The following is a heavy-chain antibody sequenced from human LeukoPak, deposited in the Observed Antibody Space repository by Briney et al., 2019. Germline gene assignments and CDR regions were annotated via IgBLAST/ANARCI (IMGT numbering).Heavy chain of an antibody. CDR3: ATLGIKDY. Sequence: GGSLRLSCAASGFTFSSYWMHWVRQAPGKGLVWVSRNNSDGSSTSYADSVKGRFTISRDNAKNTLYLQMNSLRAEDTAVYYCATLGIKDYWGQGTLVTVSS. V-gene: IGHV3-74*01. CDR1: GFTFSSYW. D-gene: IGHD7-27*01. J-gene: IGHJ4*02. CDR2: NNSDGSST.